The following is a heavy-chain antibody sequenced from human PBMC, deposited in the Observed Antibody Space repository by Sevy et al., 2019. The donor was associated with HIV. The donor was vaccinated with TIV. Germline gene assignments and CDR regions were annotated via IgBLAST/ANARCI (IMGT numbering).Heavy chain of an antibody. CDR3: AGENAWGRGYS. J-gene: IGHJ4*02. D-gene: IGHD1-26*01. Sequence: SETLSLTCTVSGGSITSLYWNWIRQPPGKGREWIANIYYNGHINYNPSLKSRVTLSLDPSKNQFSLRLSSVTAADTAMYYCAGENAWGRGYSWGQGTLVTVS. CDR2: IYYNGHI. CDR1: GGSITSLY. V-gene: IGHV4-59*08.